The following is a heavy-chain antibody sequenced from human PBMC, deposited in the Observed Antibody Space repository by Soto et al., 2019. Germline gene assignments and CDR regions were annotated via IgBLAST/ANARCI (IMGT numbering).Heavy chain of an antibody. D-gene: IGHD6-19*01. V-gene: IGHV3-7*05. CDR1: GFTFSSYW. CDR3: ATVGGSGWPYYYYYYGMDV. CDR2: IKQDGSEK. Sequence: GGSLRLSCAASGFTFSSYWMSWVRQAPGKGLEWVANIKQDGSEKYYVDSVKGRFTISRDNAKNSLYLQMNSQRAEDTAVYYCATVGGSGWPYYYYYYGMDVWGQGTTVTVSS. J-gene: IGHJ6*02.